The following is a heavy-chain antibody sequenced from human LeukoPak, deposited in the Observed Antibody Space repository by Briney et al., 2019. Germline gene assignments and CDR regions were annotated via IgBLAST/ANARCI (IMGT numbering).Heavy chain of an antibody. CDR1: GGSISSYY. CDR2: IYYSGST. J-gene: IGHJ1*01. Sequence: SETLSLTCTVSGGSISSYYWSWIRQPPGKGQEWIGYIYYSGSTNYNPSLKSRVTISVDTSKNQFSLKLSSVTAADTAVYYCASQEEIYEYFQHWGQGTLVTVSS. V-gene: IGHV4-59*08. CDR3: ASQEEIYEYFQH.